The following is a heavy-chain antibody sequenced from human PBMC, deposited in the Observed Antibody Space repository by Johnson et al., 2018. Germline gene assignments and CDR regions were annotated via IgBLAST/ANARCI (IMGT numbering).Heavy chain of an antibody. D-gene: IGHD1-1*01. V-gene: IGHV3-21*01. CDR1: GFTFSSYS. J-gene: IGHJ6*03. CDR2: ISSSSSYI. CDR3: ATAGPGDHWRYYYYYMDV. Sequence: VQLVESGGGLVRPGGSLRLSCAASGFTFSSYSMNWVRQAPGKGLEWVSSISSSSSYIYYADSVKGRFTISRDNAKNSLYLQMNSRRAEDTAVDYCATAGPGDHWRYYYYYMDVWGKGTTVTVSS.